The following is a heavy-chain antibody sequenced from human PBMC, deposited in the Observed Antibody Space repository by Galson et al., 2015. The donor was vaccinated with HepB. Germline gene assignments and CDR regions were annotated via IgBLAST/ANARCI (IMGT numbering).Heavy chain of an antibody. CDR1: GYTFTGYY. V-gene: IGHV1-2*02. CDR2: INPNSGGT. J-gene: IGHJ5*02. CDR3: AREHYDSSGYYHAGWFDP. Sequence: SVKVSCKASGYTFTGYYMHWVRQAPGQGLEWMGWINPNSGGTNYAQKFQGRVTMTRDTSISTAYMELSRLRSDDTAVYYCAREHYDSSGYYHAGWFDPWGQGTLVTVSS. D-gene: IGHD3-22*01.